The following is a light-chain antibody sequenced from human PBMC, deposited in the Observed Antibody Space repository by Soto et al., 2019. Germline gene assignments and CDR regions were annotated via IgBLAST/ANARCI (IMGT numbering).Light chain of an antibody. CDR3: GTWDSSLSAVV. V-gene: IGLV1-51*01. CDR1: SSNIGNNY. CDR2: DNN. J-gene: IGLJ2*01. Sequence: QSVLMQPPSVSAAPGQKVTISCSGSSSNIGNNYVSWYQQLPGTAPKLLIYDNNKRPSGIPDRFSGSKSGTSATLGITGLQTGDEADYYCGTWDSSLSAVVFGGGTQLTVL.